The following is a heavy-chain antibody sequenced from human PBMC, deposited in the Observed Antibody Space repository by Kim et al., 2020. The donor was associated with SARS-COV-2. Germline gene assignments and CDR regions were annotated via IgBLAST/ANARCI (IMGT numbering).Heavy chain of an antibody. CDR3: ARGDYGGNSYWYFDL. J-gene: IGHJ2*01. D-gene: IGHD4-17*01. Sequence: QKFQGRVTITADESTSTAYMELSSLRSEDTAVYYCARGDYGGNSYWYFDLWGRGTLVTVSS. V-gene: IGHV1-69*01.